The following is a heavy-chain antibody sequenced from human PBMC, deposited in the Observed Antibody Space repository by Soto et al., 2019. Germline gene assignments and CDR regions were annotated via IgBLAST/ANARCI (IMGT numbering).Heavy chain of an antibody. D-gene: IGHD3-10*01. CDR2: ISGSGGST. CDR1: GFTFSSYA. J-gene: IGHJ4*02. Sequence: EVQLLESGGGLVQPGGSLRLSCAASGFTFSSYAMSWVRQAPGKGLEWVSAISGSGGSTYYADSVKGRFTISRDNSKNTLYLQINSLRAEDTAVYYCAKVSYGSGSYYTYYFDYWGQGTLVTVSS. CDR3: AKVSYGSGSYYTYYFDY. V-gene: IGHV3-23*01.